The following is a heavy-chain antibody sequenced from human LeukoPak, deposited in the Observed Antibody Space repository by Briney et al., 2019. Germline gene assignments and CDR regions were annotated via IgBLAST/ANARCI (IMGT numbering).Heavy chain of an antibody. CDR2: KYYSGST. J-gene: IGHJ4*02. D-gene: IGHD5-18*01. CDR1: GVSINTCCYY. Sequence: PSETLSLTCDVSGVSINTCCYYWTWIRQPPGKGLEWIGHKYYSGSTRYNSSLRSRLTISLGSSKNQFSLRLTSVTAADTAVYYCARGRSYGFDFDSWGPGTLVIVSS. CDR3: ARGRSYGFDFDS. V-gene: IGHV4-61*01.